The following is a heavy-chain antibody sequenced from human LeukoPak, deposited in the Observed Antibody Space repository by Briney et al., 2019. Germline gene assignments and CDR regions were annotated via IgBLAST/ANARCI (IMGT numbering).Heavy chain of an antibody. CDR1: GFTFTNYW. CDR3: ARDGGATTYLFDY. CDR2: IKQDRSEK. J-gene: IGHJ4*02. Sequence: GGSLRLSCAASGFTFTNYWMSWVRQAPGKGLELVANIKQDRSEKYYVDSVKGRFTISRDNAKNSLYLQMNSLRAEDTAVYYCARDGGATTYLFDYWGQGTLVTVSS. D-gene: IGHD1-26*01. V-gene: IGHV3-7*01.